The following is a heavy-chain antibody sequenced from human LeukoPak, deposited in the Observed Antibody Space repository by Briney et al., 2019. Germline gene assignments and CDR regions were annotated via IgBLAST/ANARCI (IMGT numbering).Heavy chain of an antibody. D-gene: IGHD3-16*01. CDR3: ARDYRFGAPYYMDV. CDR2: IYYSGST. J-gene: IGHJ6*03. V-gene: IGHV4-39*07. Sequence: SETLSPTCTVSGGSISSSSYYWGWIRQPPGKGLEWIGSIYYSGSTYYNPSLKSRVTISVDTSKNQFSLKLSSVTAADTAVYYCARDYRFGAPYYMDVWGKGTTVTVSS. CDR1: GGSISSSSYY.